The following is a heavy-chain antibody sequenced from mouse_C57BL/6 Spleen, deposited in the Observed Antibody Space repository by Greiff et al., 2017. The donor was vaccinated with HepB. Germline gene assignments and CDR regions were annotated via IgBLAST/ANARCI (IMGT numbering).Heavy chain of an antibody. V-gene: IGHV3-6*01. J-gene: IGHJ3*01. Sequence: EVKLQESGPGLVKPSQSLSLTCSVTGYSITSGYYWNWIRQFPGNKLEWMGYISYDGSNNYNPSLKNRISITRDTSKNQFFLKLNSVTTEDTATYYCARGGDYDAAWFAYWGQGTLVTVSA. D-gene: IGHD2-4*01. CDR2: ISYDGSN. CDR3: ARGGDYDAAWFAY. CDR1: GYSITSGYY.